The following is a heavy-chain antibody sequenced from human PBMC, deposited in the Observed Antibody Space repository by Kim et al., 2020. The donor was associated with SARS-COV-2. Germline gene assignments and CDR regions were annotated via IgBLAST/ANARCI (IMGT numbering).Heavy chain of an antibody. D-gene: IGHD6-6*01. Sequence: SETLSLTCTVSGGSISSGGYYWSWIRQHPGKGLEWIGYIYYSGSTYYNPSLKSRVTISVDTSKNQFSLKLSSVTAADTAVYYCARGVAARRDAFDIWGQGTMVTVSS. CDR2: IYYSGST. V-gene: IGHV4-31*03. J-gene: IGHJ3*02. CDR3: ARGVAARRDAFDI. CDR1: GGSISSGGYY.